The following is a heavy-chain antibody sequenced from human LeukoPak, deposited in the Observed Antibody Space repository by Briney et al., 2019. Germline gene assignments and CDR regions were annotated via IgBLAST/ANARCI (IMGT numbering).Heavy chain of an antibody. Sequence: ASVNVSCKASGYTFTSYYMHWVRQAPGQGLEWMGIINPSGGSTSYAQKFQGRVTMTRDTSTSTVYMELSSLRSEDTAVYYCARAIRHEAGTRSYYDYWGQGTLVTVSS. CDR3: ARAIRHEAGTRSYYDY. V-gene: IGHV1-46*01. J-gene: IGHJ4*02. CDR1: GYTFTSYY. D-gene: IGHD3-10*01. CDR2: INPSGGST.